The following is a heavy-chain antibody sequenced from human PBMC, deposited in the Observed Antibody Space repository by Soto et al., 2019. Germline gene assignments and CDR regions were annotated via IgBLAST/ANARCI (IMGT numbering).Heavy chain of an antibody. CDR1: GFTFSSYA. V-gene: IGHV3-30-3*01. Sequence: GGSLRLSCAASGFTFSSYAMHWVRQAPGKGLEWVAVISYDGSNKYYADSVKGRFTISRDNSKNTLYLQMNSLRAEDTAVYYCARNWNYFDYWGQGTLVTVSS. CDR3: ARNWNYFDY. CDR2: ISYDGSNK. D-gene: IGHD1-1*01. J-gene: IGHJ4*02.